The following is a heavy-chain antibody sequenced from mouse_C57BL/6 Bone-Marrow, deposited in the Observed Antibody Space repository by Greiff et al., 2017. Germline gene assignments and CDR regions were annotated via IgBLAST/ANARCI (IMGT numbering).Heavy chain of an antibody. CDR2: IDPANGNT. Sequence: VQLQQSVAELVRPGASVKLSCTASGFNIKNTYMHWVKQRPEQGLEWIGRIDPANGNTKDAPKFQGKATITADQASNTAYLQLSSLTSDDTAIYYCARVYYDGSSLAMDYWGQGTSVTVSA. CDR3: ARVYYDGSSLAMDY. D-gene: IGHD1-1*01. V-gene: IGHV14-3*01. J-gene: IGHJ4*01. CDR1: GFNIKNTY.